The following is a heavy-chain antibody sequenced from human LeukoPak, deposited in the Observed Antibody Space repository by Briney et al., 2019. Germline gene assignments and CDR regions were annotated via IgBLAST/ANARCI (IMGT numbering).Heavy chain of an antibody. CDR3: ARGPGMVDSFDY. CDR2: IYDSGST. CDR1: GGSISSYY. J-gene: IGHJ4*02. D-gene: IGHD2-15*01. Sequence: KTSGTLSLTCTVSGGSISSYYWSWIRQPPGKGLEWIGYIYDSGSTNYNPSLKSRVTISVDTSKNQFSLKLSSVTAADTAVYYCARGPGMVDSFDYWGQGTLVTVSS. V-gene: IGHV4-59*01.